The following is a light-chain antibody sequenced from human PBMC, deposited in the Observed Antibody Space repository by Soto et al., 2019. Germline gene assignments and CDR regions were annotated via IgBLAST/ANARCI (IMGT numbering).Light chain of an antibody. CDR1: EDVGSN. CDR2: GAS. CDR3: QQYKQWPSWT. Sequence: EIVMTQSPATLSVSPGERATLSCRASEDVGSNLAWYQQKVGQVPRLVIYGASSRATGIPARFSASGSGTEFTLTISSLQSEDFALYSCQQYKQWPSWTFGQGTKVDI. J-gene: IGKJ1*01. V-gene: IGKV3-15*01.